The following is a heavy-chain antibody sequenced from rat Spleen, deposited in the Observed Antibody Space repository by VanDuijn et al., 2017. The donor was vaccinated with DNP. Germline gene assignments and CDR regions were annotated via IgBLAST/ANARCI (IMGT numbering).Heavy chain of an antibody. Sequence: EVQLVESGGGLVQPGRSLKLSCTASGFSFSDYNMVWVRQAPAKGLEWVAYIGSPAYAPYYTDSVKGRFAISRDNAKSTLYLQMNSLRSEDMATYYCVRWNSGHFDYWGQGVMVTVSS. CDR3: VRWNSGHFDY. CDR2: IGSPAYAP. D-gene: IGHD4-3*01. V-gene: IGHV5-22*01. CDR1: GFSFSDYN. J-gene: IGHJ2*01.